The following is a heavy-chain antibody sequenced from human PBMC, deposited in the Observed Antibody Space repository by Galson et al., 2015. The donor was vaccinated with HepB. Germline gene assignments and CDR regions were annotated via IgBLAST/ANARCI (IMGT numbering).Heavy chain of an antibody. D-gene: IGHD6-13*01. J-gene: IGHJ5*02. CDR3: ARPAYSSRPNWFDP. Sequence: SVKVSCKASGYTFTGYYMHWVRQAPGQGLEWMGRINPNSGGTNYAQKFQGRVTMTRDTSISTAYMELSRLRSDDTAVYYCARPAYSSRPNWFDPWGQGTLVTVSS. V-gene: IGHV1-2*06. CDR2: INPNSGGT. CDR1: GYTFTGYY.